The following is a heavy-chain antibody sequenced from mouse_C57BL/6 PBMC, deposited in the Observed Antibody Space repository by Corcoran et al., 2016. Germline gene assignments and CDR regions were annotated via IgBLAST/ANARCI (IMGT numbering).Heavy chain of an antibody. CDR2: INTYSGVP. V-gene: IGHV9-3*01. J-gene: IGHJ1*03. CDR3: VRDSNWYMDV. CDR1: GYTFTTYG. Sequence: QIQLVQSGPELKKPGETVKISCKASGYTFTTYGMSWVKQAPGKDLKWMGWINTYSGVPTYAEDFKGRFALSVETSASTAYLQINNLKNEDTATYFCVRDSNWYMDVWGTGTTVTVSS.